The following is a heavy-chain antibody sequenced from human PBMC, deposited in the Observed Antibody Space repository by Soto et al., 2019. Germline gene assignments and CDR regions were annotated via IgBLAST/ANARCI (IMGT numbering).Heavy chain of an antibody. J-gene: IGHJ4*02. CDR3: ARDTYYYGSGSWNDY. V-gene: IGHV3-7*01. D-gene: IGHD3-10*01. Sequence: GESLKISCAASGFTFSSYWMSWVRQAPGKGLEWVANIKQDGSEKYYVDSVKGRFTISRDNAKNSLYLQMNSLRAEDTAVYYCARDTYYYGSGSWNDYWGQGTLVTVSS. CDR2: IKQDGSEK. CDR1: GFTFSSYW.